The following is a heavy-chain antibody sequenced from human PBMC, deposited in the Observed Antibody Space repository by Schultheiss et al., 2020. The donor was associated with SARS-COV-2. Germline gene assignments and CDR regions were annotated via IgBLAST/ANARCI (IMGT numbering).Heavy chain of an antibody. CDR2: INAGNGNT. CDR3: ARDDTVVTPYYYYGMDV. V-gene: IGHV1-18*01. CDR1: GYTFTSYV. D-gene: IGHD4-23*01. Sequence: ASVKVSCKASGYTFTSYVISWVRQAPGQGLEWMGWINAGNGNTNYAQKLQGRVTMTTDTSTSTAYMELSSLRSEDTAVYYCARDDTVVTPYYYYGMDVWGQVTTVTVSS. J-gene: IGHJ6*02.